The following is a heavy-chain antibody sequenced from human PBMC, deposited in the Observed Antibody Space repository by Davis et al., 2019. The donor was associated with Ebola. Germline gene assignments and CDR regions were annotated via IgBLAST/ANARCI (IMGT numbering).Heavy chain of an antibody. Sequence: AASVKVSCKASGYTFTSYGISWVRQAPGQGLEWMGWINPNSGGTNYAQKFQGWVTMTRDTSISTAYMELSSLRSEDTAVYYCARANLWWAGNWFDPWGQGTLVTVSS. CDR3: ARANLWWAGNWFDP. CDR2: INPNSGGT. CDR1: GYTFTSYG. D-gene: IGHD2-21*01. J-gene: IGHJ5*02. V-gene: IGHV1-2*04.